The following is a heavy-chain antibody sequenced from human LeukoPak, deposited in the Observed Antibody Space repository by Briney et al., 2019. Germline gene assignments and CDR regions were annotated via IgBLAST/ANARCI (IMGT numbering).Heavy chain of an antibody. V-gene: IGHV6-1*01. CDR1: GDSVSSSSSA. J-gene: IGHJ4*02. CDR2: TYYRSKWYN. CDR3: VRGGHFDY. D-gene: IGHD3-16*01. Sequence: SQTLSLTCAISGDSVSSSSSAWNWVRQSPSRGLEWLGRTYYRSKWYNDYAESVKSRIAINPDTSKNQFSLHLNSVAPEDTAVYYCVRGGHFDYWGQGTLVTVSS.